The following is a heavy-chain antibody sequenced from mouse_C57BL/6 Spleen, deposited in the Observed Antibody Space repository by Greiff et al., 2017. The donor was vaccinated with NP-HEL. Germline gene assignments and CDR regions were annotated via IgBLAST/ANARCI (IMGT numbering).Heavy chain of an antibody. J-gene: IGHJ1*03. Sequence: EVQLVESGGGLVKPGGSLKLSCAASGFTFSDYGMHWVRQAPEKGLEWVAYISSGSSTIYYADTVKGRFTISRDNAKNTLFLQMTSLRSEDTAMYYCACYYGSSYWYFDVWGTGTTVTVSS. V-gene: IGHV5-17*01. CDR2: ISSGSSTI. CDR1: GFTFSDYG. D-gene: IGHD1-1*01. CDR3: ACYYGSSYWYFDV.